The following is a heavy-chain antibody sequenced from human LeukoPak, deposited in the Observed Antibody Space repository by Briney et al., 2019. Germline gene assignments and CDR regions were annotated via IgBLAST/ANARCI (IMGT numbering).Heavy chain of an antibody. Sequence: SGGSLRLSCAASGSTFSSYWMSWVRQAPGKGLEWVANIKQDGSGKYYVDSVKGRFTISRDNAKNSLYLQMNSLRAEDTAVYYCARVGYCSSTSCHGFEDWGQGTLVTVSS. V-gene: IGHV3-7*01. CDR1: GSTFSSYW. D-gene: IGHD2-2*01. CDR3: ARVGYCSSTSCHGFED. J-gene: IGHJ4*02. CDR2: IKQDGSGK.